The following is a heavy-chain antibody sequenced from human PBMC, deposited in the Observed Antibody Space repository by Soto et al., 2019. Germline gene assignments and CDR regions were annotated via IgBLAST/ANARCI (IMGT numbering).Heavy chain of an antibody. CDR2: IFYRGAT. V-gene: IGHV4-30-4*01. J-gene: IGHJ6*02. CDR1: GDSISNGDSY. Sequence: SETLSLTCTVSGDSISNGDSYWSWIRQPPGKGLEWIGFIFYRGATYYNPSLKSRVTISVDASKNHFSLSLSSVTAADTAVYYCARAPKPYYYYGMDVWGQGPTVTVSS. CDR3: ARAPKPYYYYGMDV.